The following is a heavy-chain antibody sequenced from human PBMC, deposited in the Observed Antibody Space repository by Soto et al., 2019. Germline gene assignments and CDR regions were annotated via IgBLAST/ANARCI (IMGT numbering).Heavy chain of an antibody. CDR2: IDPSDSYT. Sequence: PGESLKISCNGSGYIFTSYWISWVRQMPGKGLEWMGRIDPSDSYTNYSPSFQGHVTISADKSISTAYLQWSSLKASDTAMYYCARRLGSWGYSNYKWFDPWGQGTLVTVSS. CDR1: GYIFTSYW. V-gene: IGHV5-10-1*01. J-gene: IGHJ5*02. CDR3: ARRLGSWGYSNYKWFDP. D-gene: IGHD4-4*01.